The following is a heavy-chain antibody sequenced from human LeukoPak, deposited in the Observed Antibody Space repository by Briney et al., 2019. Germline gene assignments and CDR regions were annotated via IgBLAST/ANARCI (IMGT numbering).Heavy chain of an antibody. V-gene: IGHV4-61*01. J-gene: IGHJ3*02. Sequence: SETLSLTCTVSGGSVSSGSYYWSWVRQPPGKGLEWIAYIYYSGSSNYIPSLKSRVTISVDTSKNQFSLKLSSVTAADTAVYYCARDTTLVAFDIWGQGTMVTVSS. D-gene: IGHD3-22*01. CDR2: IYYSGSS. CDR3: ARDTTLVAFDI. CDR1: GGSVSSGSYY.